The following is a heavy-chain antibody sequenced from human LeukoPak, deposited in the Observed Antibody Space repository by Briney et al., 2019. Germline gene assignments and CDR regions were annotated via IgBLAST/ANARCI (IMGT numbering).Heavy chain of an antibody. V-gene: IGHV4-34*01. J-gene: IGHJ6*02. CDR1: GGSFSGYY. CDR3: AKGPLYCSGTRCYAHPYYGMDV. Sequence: SETLSLTCAVYGGSFSGYYWSWIRQPPGKGLEWIGEINHSGSTNYNPSLKSRVTISVDTSKNQFSLKLSSVTAADTAVYYCAKGPLYCSGTRCYAHPYYGMDVWGQGTTVTVSS. D-gene: IGHD2-2*01. CDR2: INHSGST.